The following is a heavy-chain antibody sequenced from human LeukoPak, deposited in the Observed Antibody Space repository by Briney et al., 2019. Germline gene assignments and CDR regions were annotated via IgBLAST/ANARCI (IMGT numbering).Heavy chain of an antibody. CDR2: ISYDGSNK. CDR3: ARGGYGGNPQTGNDAFDI. D-gene: IGHD4-23*01. V-gene: IGHV3-30-3*01. Sequence: GGSLRLSCAASGFTFSSYAMHWVRQAPGKGLEWVAVISYDGSNKYYADSVKGRFTISRDNSKNTLYLQMNSPRAEDTAVYYCARGGYGGNPQTGNDAFDIWGQGTMVTVSS. CDR1: GFTFSSYA. J-gene: IGHJ3*02.